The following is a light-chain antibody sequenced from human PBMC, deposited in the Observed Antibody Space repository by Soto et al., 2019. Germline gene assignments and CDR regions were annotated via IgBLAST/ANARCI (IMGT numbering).Light chain of an antibody. CDR2: GAS. CDR3: QQYGSPPPYT. J-gene: IGKJ2*01. V-gene: IGKV3-20*01. Sequence: EIVLTQSPGTLSLSPGERATLSCRASQSVSSSYIAWYQQKPGQAPRLLIYGASSRATGIPDRFSGSGSGTDFTLTISRLEPEDFAVYYCQQYGSPPPYTFGQGTKLEIK. CDR1: QSVSSSY.